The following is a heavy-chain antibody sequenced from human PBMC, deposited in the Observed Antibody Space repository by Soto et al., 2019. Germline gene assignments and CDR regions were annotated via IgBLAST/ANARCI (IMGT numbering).Heavy chain of an antibody. J-gene: IGHJ4*02. CDR3: VKDGDNTGYYFTYYFDH. CDR1: GFTFSHYT. D-gene: IGHD3-22*01. CDR2: NSWDGGTS. Sequence: GGSLRLSCAASGFTFSHYTMHWVRQAPGKGLEWVALNSWDGGTSAYADSVKGRFTVSRDNKKSFLYLQMDSLGPDDTALYYCVKDGDNTGYYFTYYFDHWGQGAPVTVSS. V-gene: IGHV3-43*01.